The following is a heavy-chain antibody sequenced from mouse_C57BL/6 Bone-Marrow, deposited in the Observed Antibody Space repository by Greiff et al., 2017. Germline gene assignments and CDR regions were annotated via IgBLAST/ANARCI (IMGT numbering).Heavy chain of an antibody. CDR1: GYTFTEYT. CDR3: ARNEANYYGSSQGYFDV. D-gene: IGHD1-1*01. Sequence: QVQLQQSGAELVKPGASVKLSCKASGYTFTEYTIHWVKQRSGQGLEWIGWFYPGSGSIKYNEKFKDKATLTADKSSSTVYMELSRLTSEDSAVYFCARNEANYYGSSQGYFDVWGTGTTVTVSA. CDR2: FYPGSGSI. J-gene: IGHJ1*03. V-gene: IGHV1-62-2*01.